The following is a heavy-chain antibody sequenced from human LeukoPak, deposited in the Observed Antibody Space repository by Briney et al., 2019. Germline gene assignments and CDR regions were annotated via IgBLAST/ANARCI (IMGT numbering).Heavy chain of an antibody. D-gene: IGHD3-9*01. CDR3: ATDLSGYYEWFDP. CDR1: GGTFSGYY. J-gene: IGHJ5*02. Sequence: SETLSLTCAVYGGTFSGYYWGWIRQPPGKGLEWIGEINHSGSTNYNPSLKSRVTISVDTSKNQFSLKLSSVTAADTAVYYCATDLSGYYEWFDPWGQGTLVTVSS. CDR2: INHSGST. V-gene: IGHV4-34*08.